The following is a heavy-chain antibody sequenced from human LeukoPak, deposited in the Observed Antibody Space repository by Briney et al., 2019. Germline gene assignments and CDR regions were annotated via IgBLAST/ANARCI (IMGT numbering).Heavy chain of an antibody. CDR3: AGTHLVPAAIMDDY. Sequence: SETLSLTCAVYGGSFSGYYWSWIRQPPGKGLEWIGEINHSGSTNYNPSLKSRVTISVDTSKNQFSLKLSSVTAADTAVYYCAGTHLVPAAIMDDYWGRGTLVTVSS. J-gene: IGHJ4*02. D-gene: IGHD2-2*01. CDR1: GGSFSGYY. CDR2: INHSGST. V-gene: IGHV4-34*01.